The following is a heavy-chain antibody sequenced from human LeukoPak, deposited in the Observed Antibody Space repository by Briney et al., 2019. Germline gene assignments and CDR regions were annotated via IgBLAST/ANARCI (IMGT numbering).Heavy chain of an antibody. CDR1: GGTFSSYA. CDR3: ARSAEGIAAADHYYYYYTDV. CDR2: IIPIFGTA. Sequence: SVKVSCKASGGTFSSYAISWVRQAPGQGLEWMGGIIPIFGTANYAQKFQGRVTITTDESTSTAYMELSSLRSEDTAVYYCARSAEGIAAADHYYYYYTDVWGKGTTVTVSS. V-gene: IGHV1-69*05. J-gene: IGHJ6*03. D-gene: IGHD6-13*01.